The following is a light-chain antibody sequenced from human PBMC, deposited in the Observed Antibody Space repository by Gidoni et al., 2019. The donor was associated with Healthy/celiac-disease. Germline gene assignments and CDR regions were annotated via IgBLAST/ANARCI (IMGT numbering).Light chain of an antibody. Sequence: DIHMNQPPSSLSASVGGRVTITCRASQSISSYVNWYQQKPGKAPKLLIYAASSLQSGVPSRFSGSGSGTDFTLTISSLQPEDFATYYCQQSYSTPYTFAHXTKLGIK. CDR3: QQSYSTPYT. J-gene: IGKJ2*01. V-gene: IGKV1-39*01. CDR1: QSISSY. CDR2: AAS.